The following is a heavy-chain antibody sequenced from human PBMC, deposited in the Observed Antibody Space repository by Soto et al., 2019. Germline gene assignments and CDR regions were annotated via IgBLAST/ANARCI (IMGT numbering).Heavy chain of an antibody. CDR2: INAGNGNT. V-gene: IGHV1-3*01. CDR1: GYTFTNYA. D-gene: IGHD2-2*01. J-gene: IGHJ5*02. CDR3: ARQVPFAAAAPPRRSWFDP. Sequence: ASVKVSCKASGYTFTNYAMHWVRQAPGQRLEWMGWINAGNGNTKYSQKFQGRVTISVDTSKDQFSLKLSSVTAADTAVYYCARQVPFAAAAPPRRSWFDPWGQGTLVTVSS.